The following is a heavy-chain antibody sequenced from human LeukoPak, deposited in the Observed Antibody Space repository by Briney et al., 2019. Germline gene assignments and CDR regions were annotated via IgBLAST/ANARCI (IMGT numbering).Heavy chain of an antibody. Sequence: RASVKVSCKAYGFTFTKSAMQWVRQARGQRLEWIGWIGAGRGKPTYAQNFQERVTLTRDLSTATVYMELNSLISEDTAVYYCATDAEGDSSTWYRAGLWGQGTLVTVSA. CDR2: IGAGRGKP. CDR3: ATDAEGDSSTWYRAGL. J-gene: IGHJ4*02. CDR1: GFTFTKSA. D-gene: IGHD6-13*01. V-gene: IGHV1-58*02.